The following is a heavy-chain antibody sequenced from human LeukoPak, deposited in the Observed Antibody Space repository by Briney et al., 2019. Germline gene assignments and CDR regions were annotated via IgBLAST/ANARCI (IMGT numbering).Heavy chain of an antibody. D-gene: IGHD6-13*01. CDR3: ARGRQQQLVYNWFDP. V-gene: IGHV1-18*01. CDR2: ISAYNGNT. CDR1: GYTFTSYG. J-gene: IGHJ5*02. Sequence: ASVKVSCKASGYTFTSYGISWVRQAPGQGLEWMGWISAYNGNTNYAQKLQGRVTMTTDTSTSTAYMELRSLRSDDTAVYYCARGRQQQLVYNWFDPWGQGTLVTVSS.